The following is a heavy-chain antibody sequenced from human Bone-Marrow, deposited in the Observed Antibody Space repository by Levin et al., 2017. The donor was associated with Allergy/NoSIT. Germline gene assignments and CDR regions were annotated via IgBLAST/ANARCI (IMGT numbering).Heavy chain of an antibody. CDR3: AKSPNSGTYFYFDY. V-gene: IGHV3-23*01. CDR1: GFTFSGYA. J-gene: IGHJ4*02. Sequence: PGESLKISCAASGFTFSGYAMNWVRQAPGGGLEWVSGITGSGATTYYADSVKGRFTISRDNSRYTLYLQMNNLRAEDTAIYYCAKSPNSGTYFYFDYWGQGTLVPVSS. D-gene: IGHD1-26*01. CDR2: ITGSGATT.